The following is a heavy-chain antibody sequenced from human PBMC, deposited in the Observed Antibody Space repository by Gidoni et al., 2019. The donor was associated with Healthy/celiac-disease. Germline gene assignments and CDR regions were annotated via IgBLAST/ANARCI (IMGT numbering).Heavy chain of an antibody. CDR1: GFTFSRYG. D-gene: IGHD1-7*01. V-gene: IGHV3-33*01. CDR3: ARATPTVGNWNYEDGQYYFDY. J-gene: IGHJ4*02. Sequence: QVQLVESGGGVVQPGRSLRLSCAASGFTFSRYGMHLLRQAPGKGLEWVAVIGYDGSNKYYADSVKGRFTISRDNSKNTLYLQMNSLRAEDTAVYYCARATPTVGNWNYEDGQYYFDYWGQGTLVTVSS. CDR2: IGYDGSNK.